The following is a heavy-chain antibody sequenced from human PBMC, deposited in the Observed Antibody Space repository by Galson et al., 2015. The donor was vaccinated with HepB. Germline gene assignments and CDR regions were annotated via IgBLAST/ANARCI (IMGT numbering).Heavy chain of an antibody. CDR3: VKEGAWFGGDWFDP. D-gene: IGHD3-16*01. CDR1: GFIFRHHA. J-gene: IGHJ5*02. Sequence: SLRLSCAGSGFIFRHHAMAWICQAPGKGLEWVSGINGRGSTRSYSDAVKGRFSISRDNSKDTVFLQMDNLRPVDTAVYYCVKEGAWFGGDWFDPWGQGALVTVS. V-gene: IGHV3-23*01. CDR2: INGRGSTR.